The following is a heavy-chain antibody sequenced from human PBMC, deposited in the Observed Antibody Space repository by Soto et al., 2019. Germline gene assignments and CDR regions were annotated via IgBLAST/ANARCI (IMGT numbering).Heavy chain of an antibody. J-gene: IGHJ4*02. CDR3: AKDRHYPRDYFHY. V-gene: IGHV3-23*01. CDR1: GLTFNSSG. Sequence: GRSLRRSCALSGLTFNSSGISWFRQAPGKGLEWVSAVSANGQGIYYADSVRGRFTISRDNSKNTVFLHMASLSAEDTAVYYCAKDRHYPRDYFHYWGQGTLVTVSS. CDR2: VSANGQGI. D-gene: IGHD3-10*01.